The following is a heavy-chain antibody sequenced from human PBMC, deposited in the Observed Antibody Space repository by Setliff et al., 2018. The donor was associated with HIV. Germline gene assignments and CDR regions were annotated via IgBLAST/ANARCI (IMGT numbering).Heavy chain of an antibody. Sequence: PSETLSLTCTVSGGSISSHYWSWIRQPPGKGLEWLGYVSYMGSTTYNPSLKSRVTISVDTSKNQFSLKLNSVTAADTAVYYCARARAAAGTQGTFDYWGQGTLVTVSS. CDR3: ARARAAAGTQGTFDY. D-gene: IGHD6-13*01. V-gene: IGHV4-59*11. J-gene: IGHJ4*02. CDR2: VSYMGST. CDR1: GGSISSHY.